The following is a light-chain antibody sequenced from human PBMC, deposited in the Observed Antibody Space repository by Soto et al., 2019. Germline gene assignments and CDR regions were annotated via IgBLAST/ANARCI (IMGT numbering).Light chain of an antibody. CDR3: QRRSNWLT. J-gene: IGKJ4*01. CDR2: DAS. CDR1: QSVSRY. Sequence: EIVLTQSPATLSLSPGERATLSCRASQSVSRYLAWYQQKPGQAPRLLIYDASNKATGIPARFSGSGSGTDFTLAIRSLEPEDFAVYYCQRRSNWLTFGGGTKVEIK. V-gene: IGKV3-11*01.